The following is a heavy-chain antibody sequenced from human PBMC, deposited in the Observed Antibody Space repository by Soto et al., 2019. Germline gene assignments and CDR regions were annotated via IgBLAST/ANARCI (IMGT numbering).Heavy chain of an antibody. Sequence: PGGSLRLSCAASGFTFSSYAMSWVRQAPGKGLEWVSRMTSDGRTIQYADSVKGRFTASRDNAKNTLYLQMDSLRAEDTAMYYCATAEVDYWGPGTLVNVSS. V-gene: IGHV3-74*01. CDR1: GFTFSSYA. CDR2: MTSDGRTI. CDR3: ATAEVDY. J-gene: IGHJ4*02.